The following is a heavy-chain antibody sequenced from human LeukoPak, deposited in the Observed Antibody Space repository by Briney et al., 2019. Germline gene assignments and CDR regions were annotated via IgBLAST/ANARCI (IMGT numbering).Heavy chain of an antibody. V-gene: IGHV3-23*01. CDR1: GLTFSTYA. CDR2: MSGSSGST. Sequence: PGGSLRLSCAASGLTFSTYAMSWVRQAPGKGLEWVSGMSGSSGSTYYADSVKGRFSISRDNSKNTLYLQMNSLRAEDTAVYYCAKDGEYHGDLYYFDYWGQGTLVTVSS. J-gene: IGHJ4*02. CDR3: AKDGEYHGDLYYFDY. D-gene: IGHD4-17*01.